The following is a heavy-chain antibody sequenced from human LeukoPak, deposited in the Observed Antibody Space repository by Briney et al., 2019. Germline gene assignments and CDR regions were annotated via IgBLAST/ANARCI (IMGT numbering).Heavy chain of an antibody. D-gene: IGHD1-1*01. CDR1: QFTFNGSW. CDR2: MDPTGSQK. CDR3: AIWTSGNY. J-gene: IGHJ4*02. V-gene: IGHV3-7*01. Sequence: GGSLRLSCADSQFTFNGSWMSWVRQAPGKGLEWVANMDPTGSQKRYVDSVKGRFTISKVNPGTSLYLDMHSLRAEDTAIYYCAIWTSGNYWGQGTLVTVSS.